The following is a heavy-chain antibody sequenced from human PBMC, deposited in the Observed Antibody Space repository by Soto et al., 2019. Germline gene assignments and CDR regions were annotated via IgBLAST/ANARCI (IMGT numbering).Heavy chain of an antibody. CDR2: ISGSGGST. Sequence: EVQLLESGGGLVQPGGSLRLSCAASGFTFSSYAMSWVRQAPGKGLEWVSAISGSGGSTYYADSVKGRFTISRDNSKHTLYLQMNSRRDEDTAVYYCATDRASMVRGVILWFDPWGQGTLVTVSS. D-gene: IGHD3-10*01. CDR3: ATDRASMVRGVILWFDP. CDR1: GFTFSSYA. V-gene: IGHV3-23*01. J-gene: IGHJ5*02.